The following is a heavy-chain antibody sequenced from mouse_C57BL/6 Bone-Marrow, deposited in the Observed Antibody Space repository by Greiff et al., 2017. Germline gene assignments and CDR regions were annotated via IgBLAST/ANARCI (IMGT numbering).Heavy chain of an antibody. CDR1: GYSITSGYY. CDR3: ARRLFSYYYAMDY. Sequence: EVHLVESGPGLVKPSQSLSLTCSVTGYSITSGYYWNWIRQFPGNKLEWMGYISYDGSNNYNPSLKNRISITRDTSKNQFFLKLNSVTTEDTATYYCARRLFSYYYAMDYWGQGTSVTVSS. D-gene: IGHD3-2*02. J-gene: IGHJ4*01. CDR2: ISYDGSN. V-gene: IGHV3-6*01.